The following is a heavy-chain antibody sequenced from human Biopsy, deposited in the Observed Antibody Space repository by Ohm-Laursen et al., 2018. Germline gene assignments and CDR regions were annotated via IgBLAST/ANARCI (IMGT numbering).Heavy chain of an antibody. Sequence: GTLSLTCSVSGGSVSSSNYYWNWIRQTPGKGLEWIGFIYNTERTNYNPSLKSRVTISLDTSKNQFPLELSSVIPSDTAVYYCAIDRVPRRGVMPVYYYGMDVWGQGSTVTVSS. CDR3: AIDRVPRRGVMPVYYYGMDV. J-gene: IGHJ6*02. CDR1: GGSVSSSNYY. CDR2: IYNTERT. V-gene: IGHV4-61*01. D-gene: IGHD2-21*01.